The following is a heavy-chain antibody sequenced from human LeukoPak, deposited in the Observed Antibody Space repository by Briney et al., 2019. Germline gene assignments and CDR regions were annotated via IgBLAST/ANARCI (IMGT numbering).Heavy chain of an antibody. CDR2: IYSSGKT. J-gene: IGHJ4*02. CDR1: GFTVSNNY. Sequence: GSLRLSCAASGFTVSNNYMTWVRQAPGKGLECVSVIYSSGKTYYTDSVQGRFTVSRDNSKNTLYLQMNSLRAEDTAVYYCARDPGRGGDYWGQGTLVTVSS. V-gene: IGHV3-53*01. CDR3: ARDPGRGGDY.